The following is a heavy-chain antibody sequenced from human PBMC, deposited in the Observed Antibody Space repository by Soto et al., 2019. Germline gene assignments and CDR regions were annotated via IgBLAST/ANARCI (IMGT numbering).Heavy chain of an antibody. J-gene: IGHJ6*02. D-gene: IGHD5-18*01. CDR2: ISGYNGNT. CDR1: GYTFSNYG. CDR3: ARDPGFGFGYSYAFAMDV. Sequence: ASVKISCKASGYTFSNYGISWVRQGPGQGLEWMGWISGYNGNTHYEEKVQDRIKMTTDTSTSTTYLELRSLRSDDTAVYFCARDPGFGFGYSYAFAMDVWGQGTTVTVSS. V-gene: IGHV1-18*01.